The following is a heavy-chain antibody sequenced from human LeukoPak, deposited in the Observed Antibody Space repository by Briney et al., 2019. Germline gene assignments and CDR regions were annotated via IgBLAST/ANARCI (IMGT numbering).Heavy chain of an antibody. CDR3: ARGTPGWFDP. Sequence: GSSVKVSCKASGGTFSSYAISWVRQAPGQGLEWMGRIILILGIANYAQKFQGRVTITADKSTSTAYMELSSLRSEDTAVYYCARGTPGWFDPWGQGTLVTVSS. J-gene: IGHJ5*02. CDR2: IILILGIA. CDR1: GGTFSSYA. V-gene: IGHV1-69*04. D-gene: IGHD2-15*01.